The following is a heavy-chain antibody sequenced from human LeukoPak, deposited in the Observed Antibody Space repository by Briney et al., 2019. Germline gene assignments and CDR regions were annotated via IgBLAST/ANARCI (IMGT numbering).Heavy chain of an antibody. Sequence: GGSLRLSCAASGFTFSSYGMSWVRQAPGKGLEWVSGISGSGGSTYYADSVKGRLTISRDNSKNTLYLQMNSLRAEDTAVYHCARQETSSYNGAFDIWGQGTMVTVSS. D-gene: IGHD1-26*01. CDR2: ISGSGGST. J-gene: IGHJ3*02. CDR1: GFTFSSYG. V-gene: IGHV3-23*01. CDR3: ARQETSSYNGAFDI.